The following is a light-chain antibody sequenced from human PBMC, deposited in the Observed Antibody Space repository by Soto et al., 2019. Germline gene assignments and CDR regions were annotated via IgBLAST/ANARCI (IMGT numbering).Light chain of an antibody. CDR2: EAS. Sequence: DIQMTQSPSTLSASVGDRVTITCRASQSISSWLAWYQQIPGKAPKLLIYEASSLESGVPSRFSGSGSGTDFTLTISSLQPDDFATYYCQQYNSYSRYTFGQGTKLEIK. J-gene: IGKJ2*01. V-gene: IGKV1-5*01. CDR1: QSISSW. CDR3: QQYNSYSRYT.